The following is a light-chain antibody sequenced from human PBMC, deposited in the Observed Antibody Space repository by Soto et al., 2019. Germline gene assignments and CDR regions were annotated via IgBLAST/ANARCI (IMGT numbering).Light chain of an antibody. CDR1: SSNIGSNT. V-gene: IGLV1-44*01. CDR2: SNN. Sequence: QSVLTQPPSASGTPGQRVTMSCSGSSSNIGSNTVNWYQQLPGAAPKLLIQSNNQRPSGVPDRFSGSQSGTSASLAISGLQSEDEADYYCAVWDDSLNGYVFGTGTKVPVL. CDR3: AVWDDSLNGYV. J-gene: IGLJ1*01.